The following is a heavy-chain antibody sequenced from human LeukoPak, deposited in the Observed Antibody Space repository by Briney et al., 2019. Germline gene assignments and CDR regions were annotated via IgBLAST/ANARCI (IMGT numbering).Heavy chain of an antibody. Sequence: GASVKVSCKASGYTFTSYDISWVRQAPGQGLEWMGWISGYNTNTNYAQKFQGRVTMTTDTSTTTAYLELRSLRSDDTAVYYCARVGGDMVVVPAARGAAFDIWGQGTMVTVPS. CDR2: ISGYNTNT. J-gene: IGHJ3*02. D-gene: IGHD2-2*01. CDR3: ARVGGDMVVVPAARGAAFDI. CDR1: GYTFTSYD. V-gene: IGHV1-18*01.